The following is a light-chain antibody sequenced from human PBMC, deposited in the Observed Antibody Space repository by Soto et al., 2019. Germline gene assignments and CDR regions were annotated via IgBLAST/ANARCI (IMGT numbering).Light chain of an antibody. CDR1: SSDVGIYNL. CDR2: EGS. Sequence: QSVLTQPASVSGSPGQSITISCTGTSSDVGIYNLVSWYQQHPGKAPKLMIYEGSKRPSGVSNRFSGSKSGNTASLTISGLQAEDEADYYCCSYAGSSPVVFGGGTKVTVL. J-gene: IGLJ2*01. V-gene: IGLV2-23*01. CDR3: CSYAGSSPVV.